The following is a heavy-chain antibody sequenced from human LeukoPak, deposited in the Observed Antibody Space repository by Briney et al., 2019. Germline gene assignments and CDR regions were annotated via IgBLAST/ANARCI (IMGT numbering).Heavy chain of an antibody. CDR3: ATGIWSGYYYYYYMDV. CDR2: ISAYNGNT. D-gene: IGHD3-3*01. Sequence: ASVKVSCKASGYTFTSYGISWVRQVPGQGLEWMGWISAYNGNTNYAQKLQGRITMTTDTSTSTAYMELRSLRSDDTAVYYCATGIWSGYYYYYYMDVWGKGTTVTVSS. J-gene: IGHJ6*03. CDR1: GYTFTSYG. V-gene: IGHV1-18*01.